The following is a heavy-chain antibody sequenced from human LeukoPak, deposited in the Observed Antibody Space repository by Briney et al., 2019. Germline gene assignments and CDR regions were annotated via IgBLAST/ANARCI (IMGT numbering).Heavy chain of an antibody. V-gene: IGHV5-51*01. CDR3: VRQRYYGSGSQLVIDF. CDR1: GYSFTRNW. CDR2: ISPGDSHP. D-gene: IGHD3-10*01. J-gene: IGHJ4*02. Sequence: PGESLKISCKGSGYSFTRNWIGWVRQLPGKGLEWMGIISPGDSHPRYSPSFQGQVTVSADKSKSTAYLEWNSLKASDTAIYYCVRQRYYGSGSQLVIDFWGQGTLVTVSS.